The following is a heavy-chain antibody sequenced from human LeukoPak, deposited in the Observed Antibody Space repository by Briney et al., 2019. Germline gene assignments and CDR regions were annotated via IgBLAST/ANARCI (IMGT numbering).Heavy chain of an antibody. CDR3: ASQVYRGTYDFDY. J-gene: IGHJ4*02. Sequence: SETLSLTCAVSGYSISSGYYWGWIRQPPGKGLEGIGSIYHSGSTYYNPSLKSRVTISVDTSKNQFSLKLSSVTAADTAVYYCASQVYRGTYDFDYWGQGTLVTVSS. CDR2: IYHSGST. D-gene: IGHD4-23*01. V-gene: IGHV4-38-2*01. CDR1: GYSISSGYY.